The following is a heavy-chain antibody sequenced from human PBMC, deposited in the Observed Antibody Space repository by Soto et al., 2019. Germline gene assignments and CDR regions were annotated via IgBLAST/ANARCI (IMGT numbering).Heavy chain of an antibody. D-gene: IGHD2-15*01. CDR2: ISGSGGST. V-gene: IGHV3-23*01. J-gene: IGHJ4*02. Sequence: EVQLLESGGGLVQPGGSLRLSCAASGFTFSSYAMSWVRQAPGKGLEWVSAISGSGGSTYYADSVKGRFIISRDNSKNTLYLQMNSLRAEDTAVYYCAKDPRDIVVVVAAWALDYWGQGTLVTVSS. CDR1: GFTFSSYA. CDR3: AKDPRDIVVVVAAWALDY.